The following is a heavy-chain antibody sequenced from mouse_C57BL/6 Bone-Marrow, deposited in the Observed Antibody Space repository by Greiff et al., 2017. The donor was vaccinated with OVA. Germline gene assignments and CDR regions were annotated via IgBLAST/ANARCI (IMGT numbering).Heavy chain of an antibody. J-gene: IGHJ1*03. CDR3: ARGGIYYGSSYWYFDV. V-gene: IGHV1-82*01. Sequence: QVQLKESGPELVKPGASVKISCKASGYAFSSSWLNWVKQRPGKGLEWIGRIYPGDGDTNYNGKFKGKATLTADKSSSTAYMQLSSLTSEDSAVYFCARGGIYYGSSYWYFDVWGTGTTVTVSS. D-gene: IGHD1-1*01. CDR2: IYPGDGDT. CDR1: GYAFSSSW.